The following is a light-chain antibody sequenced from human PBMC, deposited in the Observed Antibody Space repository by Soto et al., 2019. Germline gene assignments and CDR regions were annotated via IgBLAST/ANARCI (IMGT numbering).Light chain of an antibody. V-gene: IGKV3-11*01. J-gene: IGKJ1*01. Sequence: EIVLTQSPATLSLSPGERATLSCRASQSVSSYLAWYQQKPGQAPRLLIYDASNRATGIPARFSGSGSGTDFTLTSSSLEPEDFAVYYCQQRSNWPVTFGQGTKVEIK. CDR2: DAS. CDR1: QSVSSY. CDR3: QQRSNWPVT.